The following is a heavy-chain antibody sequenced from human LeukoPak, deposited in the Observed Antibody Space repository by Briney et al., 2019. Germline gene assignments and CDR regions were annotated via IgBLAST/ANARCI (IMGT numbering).Heavy chain of an antibody. Sequence: GGSLRLSCAVSGFKFRDHWMDWVRQAPGKGLEWVGHIKNDGSETYYLDSLKGRFSISRDNTNNALYLQMNSLRAEDTAVYYCARGPLIAAAGTWWGQGTLVTVSS. CDR3: ARGPLIAAAGTW. V-gene: IGHV3-7*03. CDR2: IKNDGSET. CDR1: GFKFRDHW. J-gene: IGHJ4*02. D-gene: IGHD6-13*01.